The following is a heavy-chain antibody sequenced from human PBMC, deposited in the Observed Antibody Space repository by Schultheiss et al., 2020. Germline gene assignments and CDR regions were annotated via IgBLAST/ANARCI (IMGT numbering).Heavy chain of an antibody. V-gene: IGHV3-71*01. CDR2: IRSKAYGGTT. Sequence: GGSLRLSCAASGFTFSNAWMNWVRQAPGKGLEWVGFIRSKAYGGTTEYAASVKGRFTISRDDSKSITYLQMNSLRAEDTAVYYCARSGYCSGGSCYRQSPVYYYYGMDVWGQGTTVTVSS. CDR3: ARSGYCSGGSCYRQSPVYYYYGMDV. D-gene: IGHD2-15*01. J-gene: IGHJ6*02. CDR1: GFTFSNAW.